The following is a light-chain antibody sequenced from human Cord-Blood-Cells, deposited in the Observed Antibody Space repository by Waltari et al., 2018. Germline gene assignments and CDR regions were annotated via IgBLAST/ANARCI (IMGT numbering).Light chain of an antibody. J-gene: IGLJ1*01. V-gene: IGLV2-14*01. Sequence: QSALTQPASVSGSPGQSITISCTGPSSDVGGYNSVSWYQQHPGKAPKLLIYDVSNRPSGVSNRFSGSKSGNTASLTISGLQAEDEADYYCSSYTSSYVFGTGTKVTVL. CDR3: SSYTSSYV. CDR2: DVS. CDR1: SSDVGGYNS.